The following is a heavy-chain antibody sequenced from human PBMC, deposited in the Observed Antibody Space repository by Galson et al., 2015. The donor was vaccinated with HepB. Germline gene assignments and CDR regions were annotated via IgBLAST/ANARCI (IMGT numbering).Heavy chain of an antibody. CDR2: ISYDGSNK. V-gene: IGHV3-30-3*01. Sequence: SLRLSCAASGFTFSSYAMHWVRQAPGKGLEWVAVISYDGSNKYYADSVKGRFTISRDNSKNTLYLQMNSLRAEDTAVYYCARETDVDTAMVYYYYYGMDVWVQGTTFTVSS. J-gene: IGHJ6*02. CDR1: GFTFSSYA. CDR3: ARETDVDTAMVYYYYYGMDV. D-gene: IGHD5-18*01.